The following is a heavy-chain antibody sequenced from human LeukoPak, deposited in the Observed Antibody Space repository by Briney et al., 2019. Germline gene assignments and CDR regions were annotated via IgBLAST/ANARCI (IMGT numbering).Heavy chain of an antibody. V-gene: IGHV3-48*03. Sequence: GGSLRLSCAASGFTFSNYEMNWVRQAPGKGLEWVSYIGGSGSTTHYADSVKGRFTISRDNAKNSLYLQMNSLRAEDTAPYYCARESDTTLFTDAFDIWGQGTMVTVSS. CDR1: GFTFSNYE. CDR2: IGGSGSTT. D-gene: IGHD5-18*01. J-gene: IGHJ3*02. CDR3: ARESDTTLFTDAFDI.